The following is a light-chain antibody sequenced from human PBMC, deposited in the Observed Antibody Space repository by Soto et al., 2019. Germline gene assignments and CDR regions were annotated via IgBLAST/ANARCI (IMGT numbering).Light chain of an antibody. CDR2: DNN. V-gene: IGLV1-51*01. CDR1: NSNIGNNY. Sequence: QSVLTQPPSVSAAPGQRVTISCSGSNSNIGNNYVSWYQQLPGTAPKLLIYDNNKRPSGIPDRFSGSKSGTSATLDITGLQTGDEAYYYCGTRDSSRIGYVFGTGTKVTVL. CDR3: GTRDSSRIGYV. J-gene: IGLJ1*01.